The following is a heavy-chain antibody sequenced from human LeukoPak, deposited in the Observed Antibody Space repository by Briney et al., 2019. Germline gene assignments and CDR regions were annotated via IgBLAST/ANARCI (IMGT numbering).Heavy chain of an antibody. CDR2: ISGSGGST. Sequence: GGSLRLSCAASGFTFSSYSMNWVRQAPGKGLEWVSAISGSGGSTYYADSVKGRFTISRDNSKNTLYLQMNSLRAEDTAVYYCAKDRWGTKIAAAGYYFDYWGQGTLVTVSS. CDR1: GFTFSSYS. CDR3: AKDRWGTKIAAAGYYFDY. J-gene: IGHJ4*02. D-gene: IGHD6-13*01. V-gene: IGHV3-23*01.